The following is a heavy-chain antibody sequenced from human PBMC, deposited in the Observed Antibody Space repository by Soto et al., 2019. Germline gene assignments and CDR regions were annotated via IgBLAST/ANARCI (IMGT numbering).Heavy chain of an antibody. CDR3: ACDFGHVGYSYGYPSDY. CDR1: AYTFTNYG. V-gene: IGHV1-18*01. D-gene: IGHD5-18*01. J-gene: IGHJ4*02. Sequence: GASVKVSCKASAYTFTNYGVSWVRQAPGQGLEWMGWISGNNGHTNYAQKFQGRVTMTTDTSTSTVYMELRSLRSDDTAIYYCACDFGHVGYSYGYPSDYWGQGTLVTVSS. CDR2: ISGNNGHT.